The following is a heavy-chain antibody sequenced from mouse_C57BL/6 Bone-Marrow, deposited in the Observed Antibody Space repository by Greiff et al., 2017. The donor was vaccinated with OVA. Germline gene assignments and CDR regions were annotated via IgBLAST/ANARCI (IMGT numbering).Heavy chain of an antibody. CDR2: ISAGGSYT. CDR3: ARVMVTEYYAMDY. J-gene: IGHJ4*01. V-gene: IGHV5-4*01. D-gene: IGHD2-1*01. CDR1: GFTFSSYA. Sequence: EVQGVESGGGLVKPGGSLKLSCAASGFTFSSYAMSWVRQTPEKRLEWVATISAGGSYTYYPDNVKGRFTISRNNAKNNLYLQISHLKSEDTAMYCCARVMVTEYYAMDYWGQGTSVTVSS.